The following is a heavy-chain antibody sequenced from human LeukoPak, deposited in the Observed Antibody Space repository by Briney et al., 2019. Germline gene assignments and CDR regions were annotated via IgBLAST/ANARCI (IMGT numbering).Heavy chain of an antibody. V-gene: IGHV3-23*01. Sequence: PGGSLRLSCAASGFTFSSYAMSWVRQAPGKGLVWVSAISGSGGSTYYADSVKGRFTISRDNSKNTLYLQMNSLRAEDTAVYYCARQSPLLGYCSGGSCYGALDIWGQGTMVTVSS. CDR2: ISGSGGST. J-gene: IGHJ3*02. CDR1: GFTFSSYA. CDR3: ARQSPLLGYCSGGSCYGALDI. D-gene: IGHD2-15*01.